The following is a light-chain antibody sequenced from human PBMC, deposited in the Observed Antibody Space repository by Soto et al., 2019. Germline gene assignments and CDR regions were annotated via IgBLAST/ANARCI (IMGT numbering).Light chain of an antibody. Sequence: QSALTQPASVSGSPGQSITISCTGTSSDVGTYNYVSWYQHHPGKAPKLIIYEVSNRPSGVSNRFSGSKSGSTASLTISGPQPEDEADYHCTSYTRDTPLVFGTGTK. CDR1: SSDVGTYNY. CDR2: EVS. CDR3: TSYTRDTPLV. J-gene: IGLJ1*01. V-gene: IGLV2-14*01.